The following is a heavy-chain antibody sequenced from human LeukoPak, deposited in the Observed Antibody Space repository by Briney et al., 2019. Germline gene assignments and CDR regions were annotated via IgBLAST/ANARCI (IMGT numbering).Heavy chain of an antibody. CDR2: ISSSGSTI. CDR1: GFTVSSNY. CDR3: ARDTYGSGSYGYYYMDV. D-gene: IGHD3-10*01. Sequence: GGSLRLSCAASGFTVSSNYMSWVRQAPGKGLEWVSYISSSGSTIYYADSVKGRFTISRDNAKNSLYLQMNSLRAEDTAVYYCARDTYGSGSYGYYYMDVWGKGTTVTVSS. J-gene: IGHJ6*03. V-gene: IGHV3-11*04.